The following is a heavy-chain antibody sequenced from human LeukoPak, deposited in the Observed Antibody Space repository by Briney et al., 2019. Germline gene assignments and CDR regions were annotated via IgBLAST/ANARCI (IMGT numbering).Heavy chain of an antibody. V-gene: IGHV3-21*01. CDR2: ISGSSSYI. Sequence: PGGSLRLSCAASGFTFSSYSMNWIRQAPGKGLEWVSSISGSSSYIYYADSVKGRFTISRANAKNSLYLQMNSLRAEDTAVYYCARDQGSVAGTTYNWFDPWGQGTLVTVSS. CDR3: ARDQGSVAGTTYNWFDP. J-gene: IGHJ5*01. D-gene: IGHD6-19*01. CDR1: GFTFSSYS.